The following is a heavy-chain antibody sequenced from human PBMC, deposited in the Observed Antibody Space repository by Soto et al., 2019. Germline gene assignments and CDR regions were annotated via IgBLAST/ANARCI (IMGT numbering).Heavy chain of an antibody. CDR1: GFTFDDYA. CDR3: AKDKVRYYDFWSGNYY. CDR2: NSGDGGST. J-gene: IGHJ4*02. D-gene: IGHD3-3*01. V-gene: IGHV3-43*02. Sequence: GGSLRLSCAASGFTFDDYAMHWVRQAPGKGLEWVSLNSGDGGSTYYADSVKGRFTISRDNSKNSLYLQMNSLRTEVTDLYYCAKDKVRYYDFWSGNYYWGQGTLVTVSS.